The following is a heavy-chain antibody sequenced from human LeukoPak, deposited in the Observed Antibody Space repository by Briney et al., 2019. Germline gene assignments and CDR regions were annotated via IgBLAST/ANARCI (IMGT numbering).Heavy chain of an antibody. D-gene: IGHD6-6*01. J-gene: IGHJ5*02. CDR3: ARVKGSNWLGP. Sequence: SETLSLTCTVSGVFISIFYWTWIRQPPGKGLEWIGYSSNIEGTYYNPSLKSRVTISLDTSKNQFSLRLNSVTAADTAVYYCARVKGSNWLGPWGQGTLVTVSS. V-gene: IGHV4-59*01. CDR1: GVFISIFY. CDR2: SSNIEGT.